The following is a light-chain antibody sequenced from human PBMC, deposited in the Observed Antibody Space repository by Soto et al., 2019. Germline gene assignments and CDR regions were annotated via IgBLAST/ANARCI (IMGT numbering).Light chain of an antibody. J-gene: IGKJ1*01. CDR2: GAS. Sequence: EIMLTQSQGPLLLTTRERATLSCRAIQSVRSSYLAWYQQKPGQAPRLLIYGASSRATGIPDRFSGSGSGTDFTLTISRLEPEDFAVYYCQQYGSSLTWTFGQGTKVDIK. CDR3: QQYGSSLTWT. V-gene: IGKV3-20*01. CDR1: QSVRSSY.